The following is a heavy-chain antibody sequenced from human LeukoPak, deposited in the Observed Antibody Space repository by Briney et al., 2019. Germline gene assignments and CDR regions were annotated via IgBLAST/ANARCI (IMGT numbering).Heavy chain of an antibody. CDR1: GGSISSYY. Sequence: SETLSLTCTVPGGSISSYYWSWIRQPPGKGLEWIGDIHYSGSTNYNPSLKSRVTISVDTSKNQFSLKLTSVTAADTAVYYCARWGSYSSSSTFGYWGQGTLVNVSS. CDR2: IHYSGST. V-gene: IGHV4-59*01. CDR3: ARWGSYSSSSTFGY. J-gene: IGHJ4*02. D-gene: IGHD6-6*01.